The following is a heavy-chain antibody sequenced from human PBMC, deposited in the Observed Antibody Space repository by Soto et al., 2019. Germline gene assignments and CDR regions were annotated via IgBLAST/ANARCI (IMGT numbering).Heavy chain of an antibody. CDR3: ARDYMVRGVMRCFDP. Sequence: QVQLQESGPGLVKPSGTLSLTCAVSGGSISSSNWWSWVRQPPGKGLEWIGEIYHSGSTNYNPSLKSRVTISVDKSKNQFSRKLRSVTAADTAVYYCARDYMVRGVMRCFDPWGQGTLVTVST. CDR1: GGSISSSNW. V-gene: IGHV4-4*02. CDR2: IYHSGST. D-gene: IGHD3-10*01. J-gene: IGHJ5*02.